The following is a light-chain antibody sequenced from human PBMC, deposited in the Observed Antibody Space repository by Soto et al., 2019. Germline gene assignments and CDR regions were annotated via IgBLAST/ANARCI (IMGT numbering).Light chain of an antibody. J-gene: IGKJ4*01. CDR3: QQYYYTPLT. Sequence: DIVMTQSPESLTVSLGKRATINCRSSQSVLYRSINKNYLAWYQQKPGQPPKLLIYWASTREPGVPDRFSGSVSGTDFTLTISSLQAEDVEVYYCQQYYYTPLTFGGGTKVDIK. V-gene: IGKV4-1*01. CDR1: QSVLYRSINKNY. CDR2: WAS.